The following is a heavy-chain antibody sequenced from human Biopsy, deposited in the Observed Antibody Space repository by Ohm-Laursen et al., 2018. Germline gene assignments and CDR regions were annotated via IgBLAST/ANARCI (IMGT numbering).Heavy chain of an antibody. CDR2: IWYDGRNQ. CDR1: GFTFSIYA. CDR3: AREIYPTTIYRPVDS. D-gene: IGHD3-3*01. J-gene: IGHJ5*01. V-gene: IGHV3-33*08. Sequence: SLRLSCSASGFTFSIYAMHWVRQAPGKRLEWVAVIWYDGRNQYYADFVKGRFTISRDNSKNTLYLQMNGLRAEDTAVYFCAREIYPTTIYRPVDSWGQGTLVTVSS.